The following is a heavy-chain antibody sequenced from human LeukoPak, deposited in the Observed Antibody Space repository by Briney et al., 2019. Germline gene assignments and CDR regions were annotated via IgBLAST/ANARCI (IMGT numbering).Heavy chain of an antibody. J-gene: IGHJ4*02. CDR1: GFTFSRYA. V-gene: IGHV3-23*01. Sequence: GGSLRLSCAASGFTFSRYALSWVRQPPGKGLEWVSSISASGGRTYYADSVEGRFTISRDNSKNTLYLQMNSLRAEDTAVYYCAKDLYNWGFDYWGQGTLVTVSS. CDR3: AKDLYNWGFDY. D-gene: IGHD1-1*01. CDR2: ISASGGRT.